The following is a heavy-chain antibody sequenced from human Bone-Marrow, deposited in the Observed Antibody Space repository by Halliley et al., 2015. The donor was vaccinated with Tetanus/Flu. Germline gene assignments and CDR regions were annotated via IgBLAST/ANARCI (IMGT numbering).Heavy chain of an antibody. V-gene: IGHV1-46*01. CDR3: ARGGRLWLPYYFDY. D-gene: IGHD5-18*01. Sequence: EGMGIINPSGASTTYAQKFQGRVTMTRDTSTRTVYMELSSLRSEDTAVYYCARGGRLWLPYYFDYWGQGTLVTVSS. CDR2: INPSGAST. J-gene: IGHJ4*02.